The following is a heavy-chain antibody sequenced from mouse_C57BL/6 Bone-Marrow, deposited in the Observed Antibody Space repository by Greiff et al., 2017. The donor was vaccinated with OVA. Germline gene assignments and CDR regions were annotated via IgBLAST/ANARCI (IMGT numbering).Heavy chain of an antibody. Sequence: DVKLVESEGGLVQPGSSMKLSCTASGFTFSDYYMAWVRQVPEKGLEWVANINYDGSSTYYLDSLKSRFIISRDNAKNILYLQMSSLKSEDTATYYCARDGYYGNWYFDVWGTGTTVTVSS. CDR1: GFTFSDYY. D-gene: IGHD1-1*01. CDR2: INYDGSST. J-gene: IGHJ1*03. CDR3: ARDGYYGNWYFDV. V-gene: IGHV5-16*01.